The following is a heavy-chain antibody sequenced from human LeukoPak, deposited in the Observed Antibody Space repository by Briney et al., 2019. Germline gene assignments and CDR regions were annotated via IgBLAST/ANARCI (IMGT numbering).Heavy chain of an antibody. CDR3: ARDSGGYFDY. CDR1: GFTFSDYY. Sequence: PGGSLRLSCAASGFTFSDYYMSWIRQAPGKGLEWVSYISSSGNSTYYSDSVRGRFTISRDNAKNSLHLQMNSLRAEDTAVYYCARDSGGYFDYWGQGTLVTVSS. CDR2: ISSSGNST. V-gene: IGHV3-11*04. J-gene: IGHJ4*02. D-gene: IGHD3-16*01.